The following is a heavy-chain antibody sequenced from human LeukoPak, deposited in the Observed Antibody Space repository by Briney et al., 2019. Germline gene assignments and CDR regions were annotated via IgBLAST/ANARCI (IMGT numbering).Heavy chain of an antibody. CDR1: GGTFSSYA. J-gene: IGHJ4*02. D-gene: IGHD3-22*01. CDR3: AGGADYYDSSGYRYVPFDY. Sequence: GASVKVSCKASGGTFSSYAISWVRQAPGQGLEWMGGIIPIFGTANYAQKFQGRVTITADESTSTAYMGLSSLRSEDTAVYHCAGGADYYDSSGYRYVPFDYWGQGTLVTVSS. V-gene: IGHV1-69*13. CDR2: IIPIFGTA.